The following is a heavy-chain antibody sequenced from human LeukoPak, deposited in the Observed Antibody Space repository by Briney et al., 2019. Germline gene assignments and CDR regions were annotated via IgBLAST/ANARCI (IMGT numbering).Heavy chain of an antibody. D-gene: IGHD3-10*01. Sequence: GGSLRLSCAASGFTFSSYGMHWVRQAPGKGLEWVAFIRYDGSNKYYADSVKGRFTISRDNSKNTLYLQMNSLRAEDTAVYYCARDGPRAGRGVIFDSWGQGTLVTVAS. CDR1: GFTFSSYG. CDR2: IRYDGSNK. J-gene: IGHJ4*02. CDR3: ARDGPRAGRGVIFDS. V-gene: IGHV3-30*02.